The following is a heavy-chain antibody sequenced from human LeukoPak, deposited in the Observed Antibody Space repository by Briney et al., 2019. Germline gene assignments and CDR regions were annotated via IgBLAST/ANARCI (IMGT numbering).Heavy chain of an antibody. Sequence: SETLSLTCTVSGGSVSSGSYYWSWIRQPPGKGPEWIGYIYYSGSTNYNPSLKSRVTISVDTSKNQFSLKLSSVTAADTAVYFCAREPNCSGGTCYDRWGQGTLVTVSS. CDR3: AREPNCSGGTCYDR. CDR1: GGSVSSGSYY. D-gene: IGHD2-15*01. J-gene: IGHJ4*02. CDR2: IYYSGST. V-gene: IGHV4-61*01.